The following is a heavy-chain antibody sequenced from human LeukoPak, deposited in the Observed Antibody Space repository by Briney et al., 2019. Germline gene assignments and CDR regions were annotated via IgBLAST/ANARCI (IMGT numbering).Heavy chain of an antibody. D-gene: IGHD6-13*01. CDR2: ISGDGGST. V-gene: IGHV3-23*01. J-gene: IGHJ4*02. Sequence: GGSLRLSCAASGFMFKIHAMSWVRQAPGKGLEWVSTISGDGGSTYYADSVKGRFTISRDNSKNTLYLQMNSLRAEDTAVYYCAKGLTGVAAADSYWGQGALVTVSS. CDR1: GFMFKIHA. CDR3: AKGLTGVAAADSY.